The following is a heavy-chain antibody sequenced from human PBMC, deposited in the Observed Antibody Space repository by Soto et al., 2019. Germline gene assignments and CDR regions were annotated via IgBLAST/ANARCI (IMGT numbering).Heavy chain of an antibody. CDR1: GYSFTSYW. CDR3: ATSIAAAGTCDY. V-gene: IGHV5-10-1*01. Sequence: GESLKISCKGSGYSFTSYWISWVRQMPGKGLEWMGRIDPSDSYTNYSPSFQGHVTISADKSISTAYLQWSSLKASDTAMYYCATSIAAAGTCDYWGQGTLVTVSS. CDR2: IDPSDSYT. D-gene: IGHD6-13*01. J-gene: IGHJ4*02.